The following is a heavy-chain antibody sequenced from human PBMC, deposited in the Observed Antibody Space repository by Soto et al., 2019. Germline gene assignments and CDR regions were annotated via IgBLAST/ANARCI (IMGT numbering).Heavy chain of an antibody. CDR2: INTYNGNT. CDR3: ARDGYYDSSGYNNYYYYYGMDV. Sequence: ASVKVSCKASDYTFSNYAISWVRQAPGQGLEWMGWINTYNGNTNYAQKLQGRVTMTTDTSTSTAYMEVRSLRSDDTAVYYCARDGYYDSSGYNNYYYYYGMDVWGQGTTVTVSS. J-gene: IGHJ6*02. D-gene: IGHD3-22*01. CDR1: DYTFSNYA. V-gene: IGHV1-18*01.